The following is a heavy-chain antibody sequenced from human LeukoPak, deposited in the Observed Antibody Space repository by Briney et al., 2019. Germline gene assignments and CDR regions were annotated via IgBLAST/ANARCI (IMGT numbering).Heavy chain of an antibody. J-gene: IGHJ5*02. CDR1: GGSISSYY. CDR2: IYYSGST. V-gene: IGHV4-59*01. D-gene: IGHD3-10*01. CDR3: ARDAYYYGSGSYWSWFDP. Sequence: SETLSLTCTVSGGSISSYYWSWIRQPPGKGLGWIGYIYYSGSTNYNPSLKSRVTISVDTSKTQFPQKLSSVTAADTAVYYCARDAYYYGSGSYWSWFDPWGQGTLVTVSS.